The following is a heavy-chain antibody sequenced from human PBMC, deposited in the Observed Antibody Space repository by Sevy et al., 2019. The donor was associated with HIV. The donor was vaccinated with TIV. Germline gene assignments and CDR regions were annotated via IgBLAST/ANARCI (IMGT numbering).Heavy chain of an antibody. CDR2: IYYSGST. V-gene: IGHV4-61*01. CDR1: GGSVSSGSYY. J-gene: IGHJ4*02. CDR3: ARGDSGSYWDYFDY. D-gene: IGHD1-26*01. Sequence: SETLSLTCTVSGGSVSSGSYYWSWIRQPPGKGLEWIGYIYYSGSTNYNPSLNSRVTISVDTSKNQFSLKLSSVTAADTAVYYCARGDSGSYWDYFDYWGQGTLVTVSS.